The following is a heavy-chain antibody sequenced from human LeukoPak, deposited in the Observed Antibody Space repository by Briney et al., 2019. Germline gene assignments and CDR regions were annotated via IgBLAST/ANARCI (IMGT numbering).Heavy chain of an antibody. Sequence: SETLSLTCAVSGYSISSGYYWGWIRRPPGKGLEWIGTIYHSGSTYYNPSLKSRVTISVDTSKNQFSLKLSSVTAADTAVYYCAVGYCSSTSCYREYFQHWGQGTLVTVCS. D-gene: IGHD2-2*02. CDR2: IYHSGST. CDR1: GYSISSGYY. J-gene: IGHJ1*01. V-gene: IGHV4-38-2*01. CDR3: AVGYCSSTSCYREYFQH.